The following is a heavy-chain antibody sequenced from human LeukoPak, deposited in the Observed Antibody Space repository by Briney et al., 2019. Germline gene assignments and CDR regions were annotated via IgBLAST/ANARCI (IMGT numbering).Heavy chain of an antibody. CDR3: ARGQPRQYYFDY. V-gene: IGHV4-31*03. CDR1: GGSISSGNYY. CDR2: IFSSGSV. Sequence: PSETLSLTCTVSGGSISSGNYYWSWIRHLPGTGLEWIGNIFSSGSVYYNPSLKSRVTLSVDTSTNHFSLRLSSVTAADTAVYYCARGQPRQYYFDYWGQGTLVTVSS. D-gene: IGHD6-13*01. J-gene: IGHJ4*02.